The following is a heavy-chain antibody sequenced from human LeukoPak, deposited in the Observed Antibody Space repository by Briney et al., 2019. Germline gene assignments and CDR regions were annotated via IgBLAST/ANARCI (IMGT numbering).Heavy chain of an antibody. J-gene: IGHJ4*02. CDR2: IYYSGST. Sequence: SETLSLTCTVSGGSISSYYWSWIRQPPGKGLEWIGYIYYSGSTNYNPSLKSRVTISVDASKNQFSLKLSSVTAADTAVYYCARVGLGISTHLDYWGQGTLVTVPS. V-gene: IGHV4-59*01. CDR1: GGSISSYY. CDR3: ARVGLGISTHLDY. D-gene: IGHD2-2*01.